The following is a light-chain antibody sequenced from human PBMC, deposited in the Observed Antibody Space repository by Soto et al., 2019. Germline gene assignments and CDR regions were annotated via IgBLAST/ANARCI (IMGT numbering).Light chain of an antibody. CDR2: KAS. CDR1: QNIMTW. Sequence: DIQMTQSPSTLSASIGDRVTITCRASQNIMTWLAWHQQKPGKAPKLLIFKASDLDVGVPSRFAGGGSGTEFTLTISNLQPDDVATYYCQQYNAYSPWTFGQGTKVEIK. V-gene: IGKV1-5*03. J-gene: IGKJ1*01. CDR3: QQYNAYSPWT.